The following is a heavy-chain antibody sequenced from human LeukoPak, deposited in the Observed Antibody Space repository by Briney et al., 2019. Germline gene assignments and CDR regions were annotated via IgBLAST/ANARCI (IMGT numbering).Heavy chain of an antibody. CDR3: AVSSSPIV. Sequence: GGSLRLSCAASGFTFSSYWMHWVRQAPGKGLVWVSRINSDGTITGYADSVRGRFTISRDNAKNTVFLQMNSLRAEDTAAYYCAVSSSPIVWGQGTLVIVSS. D-gene: IGHD6-13*01. J-gene: IGHJ4*02. CDR2: INSDGTIT. V-gene: IGHV3-74*01. CDR1: GFTFSSYW.